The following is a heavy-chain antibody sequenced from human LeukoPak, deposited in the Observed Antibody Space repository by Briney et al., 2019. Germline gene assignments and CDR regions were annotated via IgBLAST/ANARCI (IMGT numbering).Heavy chain of an antibody. Sequence: SETLSLTCAVSGGSFSGYYWSWIRQPPGQGLEWIGEINHSGSTNYNPSLKSRVTISVDTSKNQFSLKLSSVADADTSVYYCARRTSFWRGYYTYYFDDWGQGTMVTVSS. V-gene: IGHV4-34*01. CDR3: ARRTSFWRGYYTYYFDD. CDR2: INHSGST. D-gene: IGHD3-3*01. CDR1: GGSFSGYY. J-gene: IGHJ4*02.